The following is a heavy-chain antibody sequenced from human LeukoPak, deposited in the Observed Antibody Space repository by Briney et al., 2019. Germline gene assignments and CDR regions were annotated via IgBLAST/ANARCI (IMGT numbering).Heavy chain of an antibody. CDR1: GGSISSYY. CDR3: ARGPVTTSGNCFDP. V-gene: IGHV4-59*08. CDR2: IYNSGNT. D-gene: IGHD4-17*01. J-gene: IGHJ5*02. Sequence: PSETLSLTCTVSGGSISSYYWSWFRQPPGKGLGWIGYIYNSGNTNYNPSLKSRVTISVDTSTNQFSLRLSSVTAADTDEYYCARGPVTTSGNCFDPWGQGTLVTVSS.